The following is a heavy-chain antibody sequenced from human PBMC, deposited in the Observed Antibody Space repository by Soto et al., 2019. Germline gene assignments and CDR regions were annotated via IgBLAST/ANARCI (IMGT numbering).Heavy chain of an antibody. V-gene: IGHV3-23*01. Sequence: PGGSLRLSCAASGFTFSSYAMSWVRQAPGKGLEWVSAISGSGGSTYYADSVKGRFTISRDNSKNTLYLQMNSLRAEDTAVYYCAKDPDSNYVGNWFDPWGQGTLVTVSS. D-gene: IGHD4-4*01. CDR2: ISGSGGST. CDR1: GFTFSSYA. J-gene: IGHJ5*02. CDR3: AKDPDSNYVGNWFDP.